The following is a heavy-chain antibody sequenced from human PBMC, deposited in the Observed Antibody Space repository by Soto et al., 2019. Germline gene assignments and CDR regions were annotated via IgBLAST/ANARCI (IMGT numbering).Heavy chain of an antibody. V-gene: IGHV1-69*02. Sequence: QVQLVQSGAEVKKPGSSVKVSCKASGGTFSSYTISWVRQAPGQGLEWMGRIIPILGIANYAQKFQGRVTITADKSTSTAYMELSRLRAEDTAVYYCAREVHCSSTSCYAEGGYYDYGMDVWGQGTTVTVSS. D-gene: IGHD2-2*01. CDR2: IIPILGIA. CDR3: AREVHCSSTSCYAEGGYYDYGMDV. J-gene: IGHJ6*02. CDR1: GGTFSSYT.